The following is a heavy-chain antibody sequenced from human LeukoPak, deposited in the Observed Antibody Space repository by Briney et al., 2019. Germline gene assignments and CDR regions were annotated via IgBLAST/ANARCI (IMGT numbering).Heavy chain of an antibody. CDR1: GYSISSGYY. CDR3: ARTTFNYYDSSGYYGGDAFDI. Sequence: PSETLSLTCTVSGYSISSGYYWGWIRQPPGKGLEWIGSIYHSGSTYYNPSLKSRVTISVDTSKNQFSLKLSSVTAADTAVYYCARTTFNYYDSSGYYGGDAFDIWGQGTMVTVSS. J-gene: IGHJ3*02. D-gene: IGHD3-22*01. V-gene: IGHV4-38-2*02. CDR2: IYHSGST.